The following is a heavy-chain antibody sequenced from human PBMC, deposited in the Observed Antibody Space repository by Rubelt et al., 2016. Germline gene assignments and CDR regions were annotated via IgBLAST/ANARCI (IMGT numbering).Heavy chain of an antibody. V-gene: IGHV3-21*01. CDR2: ISSSNSYI. CDR3: ARVGYGSGITPTKGHDAFDI. CDR1: GFTFSNAW. J-gene: IGHJ3*02. D-gene: IGHD3-10*01. Sequence: EVQLVESGGGLVKPGGSLRLSCAASGFTFSNAWMSWVRQAPGKGLEWVSSISSSNSYIDYADSVKGRFTISRDNAKNSLYLEMNSLRADDTTVYYCARVGYGSGITPTKGHDAFDIWGQGTMVTVSS.